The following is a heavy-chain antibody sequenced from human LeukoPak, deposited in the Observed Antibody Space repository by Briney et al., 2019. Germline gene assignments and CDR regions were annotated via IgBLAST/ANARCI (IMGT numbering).Heavy chain of an antibody. V-gene: IGHV4-59*01. CDR2: IYYSGST. J-gene: IGHJ6*03. D-gene: IGHD1-1*01. CDR1: GGSISSYY. CDR3: ARAVQLERPPPLIGYYYMDV. Sequence: SETLSLTCTVSGGSISSYYWSWIRQPPGKGLEWIGYIYYSGSTNYNPSLKSRVTISVDTSKNQFSLKLNSVTAADTAVYYCARAVQLERPPPLIGYYYMDVWGKGTTVTISS.